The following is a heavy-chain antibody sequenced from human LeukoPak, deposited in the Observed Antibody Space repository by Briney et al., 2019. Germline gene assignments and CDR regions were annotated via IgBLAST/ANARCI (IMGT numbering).Heavy chain of an antibody. Sequence: PGGSLRLSCAASGFTFSSYAMSWVRLAPGKGLEWVSAISGSGGSTYYADSVKGRFTISRDNSKNTLYLQMNSLRAEDTAVYYCAATYYYDSSGYYDDYWGQGTLVTVSS. CDR2: ISGSGGST. V-gene: IGHV3-23*01. CDR3: AATYYYDSSGYYDDY. CDR1: GFTFSSYA. J-gene: IGHJ4*02. D-gene: IGHD3-22*01.